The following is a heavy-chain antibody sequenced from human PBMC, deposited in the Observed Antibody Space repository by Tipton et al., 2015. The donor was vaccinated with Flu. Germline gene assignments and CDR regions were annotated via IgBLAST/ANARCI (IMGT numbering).Heavy chain of an antibody. CDR1: GFTFSSYE. CDR2: ISSSGSTI. D-gene: IGHD7-27*01. V-gene: IGHV3-48*03. Sequence: SPRLSCAASGFTFSSYEMNWVRQAPGKGLEWLSYISSSGSTISYADSVRGRFTISRDNAKNSLYLQLNSLRAEDTAVYYCATLTGDDYWGQGDLVTVSS. CDR3: ATLTGDDY. J-gene: IGHJ4*02.